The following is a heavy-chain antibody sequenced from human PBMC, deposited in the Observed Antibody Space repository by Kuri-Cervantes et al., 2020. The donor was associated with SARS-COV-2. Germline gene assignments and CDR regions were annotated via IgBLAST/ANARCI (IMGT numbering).Heavy chain of an antibody. Sequence: ASVKVSCKAPETTFPKYDINWVRQATGQGLEWMGRIKTNSGNTLYAQIFQGRVTMTRDTSTSTVYLELSSLRSEDTAIYYCDCGSKDGFDSWGQGTLVTVSS. CDR1: ETTFPKYD. CDR3: DCGSKDGFDS. J-gene: IGHJ4*02. V-gene: IGHV1-8*01. CDR2: IKTNSGNT. D-gene: IGHD2-21*01.